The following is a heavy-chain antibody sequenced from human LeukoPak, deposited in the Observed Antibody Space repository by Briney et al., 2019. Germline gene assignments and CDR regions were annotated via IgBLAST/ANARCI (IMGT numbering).Heavy chain of an antibody. V-gene: IGHV4-59*01. CDR1: GGSISSYY. J-gene: IGHJ3*02. D-gene: IGHD2-21*02. Sequence: SETLSLTCTVSGGSISSYYWSWIRQPPGKGLEWIGYIYYSGSTNYNPSLKSRVTISVDTSKNQFSLKLSTVTAADTAVYYCARAISYCGGDCYLRDASDIWGQGTMVTVSS. CDR2: IYYSGST. CDR3: ARAISYCGGDCYLRDASDI.